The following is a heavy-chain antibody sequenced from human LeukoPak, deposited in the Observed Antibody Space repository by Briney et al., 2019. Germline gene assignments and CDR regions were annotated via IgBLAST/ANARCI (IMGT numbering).Heavy chain of an antibody. CDR1: GGSISSYY. CDR3: ARLLGYSYGFDY. J-gene: IGHJ4*02. CDR2: INHSGST. V-gene: IGHV4-34*01. Sequence: SETLSLTCTVSGGSISSYYWSWIRQPPGKGLEWIGEINHSGSTNYNPSLKSRVTISVDTSRNQFSLKLSSVTAADTAVYYCARLLGYSYGFDYWGQGTLVTVSS. D-gene: IGHD5-18*01.